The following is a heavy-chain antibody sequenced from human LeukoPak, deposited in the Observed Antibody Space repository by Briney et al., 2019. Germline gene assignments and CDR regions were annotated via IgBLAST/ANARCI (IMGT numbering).Heavy chain of an antibody. CDR1: GYSFTSYG. D-gene: IGHD1-26*01. V-gene: IGHV1-18*01. J-gene: IGHJ4*02. CDR2: ISAYNGNT. CDR3: ARRVGGLRYFDA. Sequence: ASVKVSCKASGYSFTSYGIGWVRQAPGQGLESMGWISAYNGNTKYPQKFQGRVTMTTDTSTSTAHMELKSLRSDDTAVYYCARRVGGLRYFDAWGLGTLVTVSS.